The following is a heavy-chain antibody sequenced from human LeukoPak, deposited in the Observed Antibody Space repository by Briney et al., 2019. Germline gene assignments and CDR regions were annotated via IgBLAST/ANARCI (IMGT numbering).Heavy chain of an antibody. D-gene: IGHD3-22*01. J-gene: IGHJ3*02. CDR3: ARPPTIKVVGDAFDI. Sequence: GGSLRLSCAASGFTFDDYGMSWVRQAPGKGLEWVPGINWNGGSTGYADSVKRRFTISRDNAKNSLYLQMNSLRAEDTALYYCARPPTIKVVGDAFDIWGQGTMVTVSS. CDR1: GFTFDDYG. CDR2: INWNGGST. V-gene: IGHV3-20*04.